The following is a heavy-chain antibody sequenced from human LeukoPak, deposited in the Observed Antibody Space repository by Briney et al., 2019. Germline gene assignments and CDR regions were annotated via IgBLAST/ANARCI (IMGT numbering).Heavy chain of an antibody. V-gene: IGHV3-21*04. Sequence: GGSLRLSCAASGFTFSSYSMNWVRQAPGKGLEWVSSISSSSSYIYYADSVKGRFTISRDNAKNSLYLQMNSLRAEDTAVYYCAKGTRSYSFYFDYWGQGTLVTVSS. D-gene: IGHD1-26*01. CDR2: ISSSSSYI. CDR1: GFTFSSYS. J-gene: IGHJ4*02. CDR3: AKGTRSYSFYFDY.